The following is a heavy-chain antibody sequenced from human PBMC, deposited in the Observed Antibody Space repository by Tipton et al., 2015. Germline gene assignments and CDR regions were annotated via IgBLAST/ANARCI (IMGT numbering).Heavy chain of an antibody. Sequence: SLRLSCTASGFTFSSCAMSWVRQAPGKGLEWVSSISGGGGSTFYPDSVKGRFTISRDNSKNTLYLQMNSLRAEDTAVYYCARLGGLAADYWGQGTLVTVSS. V-gene: IGHV3-23*01. CDR1: GFTFSSCA. CDR2: ISGGGGST. J-gene: IGHJ4*02. D-gene: IGHD6-25*01. CDR3: ARLGGLAADY.